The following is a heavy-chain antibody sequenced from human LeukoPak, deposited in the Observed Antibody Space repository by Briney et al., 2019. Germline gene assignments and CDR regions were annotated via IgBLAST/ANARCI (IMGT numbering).Heavy chain of an antibody. D-gene: IGHD4-11*01. V-gene: IGHV4-34*01. CDR1: GGSFSGYY. CDR2: INHSGST. Sequence: PSETLSLTCAVCGGSFSGYYWSWIRQPPGKGLEWIGEINHSGSTNYNPSLKSRVTISVDTSKNQFSLKLSSVTAADTAVYYCARNGNYRDYWGQGTLVTVSS. CDR3: ARNGNYRDY. J-gene: IGHJ4*02.